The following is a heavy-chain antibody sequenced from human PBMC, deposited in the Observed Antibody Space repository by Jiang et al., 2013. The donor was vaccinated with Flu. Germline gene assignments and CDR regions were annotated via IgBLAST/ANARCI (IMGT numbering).Heavy chain of an antibody. J-gene: IGHJ4*02. CDR2: ISGSGGVT. V-gene: IGHV3-23*04. Sequence: QLVESGGGLVKPGGSLRLSCAASGFTFSNYAMSWVRQAPGKGLEWVSGISGSGGVTFYADSVKGRFTISRDNSKNTLYLQMNSLRAEDTALYFCAKDKAYSSDLLDYWGQGTLVTVSS. CDR1: GFTFSNYA. CDR3: AKDKAYSSDLLDY. D-gene: IGHD6-19*01.